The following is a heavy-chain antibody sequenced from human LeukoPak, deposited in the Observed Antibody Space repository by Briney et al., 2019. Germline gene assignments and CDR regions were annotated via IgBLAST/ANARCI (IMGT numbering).Heavy chain of an antibody. Sequence: PGGSLRLSCAASGFTFSYYTMHWVRQAPGKGLEWVAVISYDGSNEYYADSVKGRFTISRDNSKNTLYLQMSSLRAEDTAVYYCARSASGGNFLDLVVYYYGMDVWGQGTTVTVSS. D-gene: IGHD4-23*01. CDR2: ISYDGSNE. J-gene: IGHJ6*02. CDR3: ARSASGGNFLDLVVYYYGMDV. CDR1: GFTFSYYT. V-gene: IGHV3-30-3*01.